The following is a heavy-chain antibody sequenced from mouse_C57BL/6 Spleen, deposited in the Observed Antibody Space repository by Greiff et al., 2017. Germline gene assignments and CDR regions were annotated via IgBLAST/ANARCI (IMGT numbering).Heavy chain of an antibody. CDR3: ARQREESRELYWYFDV. CDR2: IDPSDSET. J-gene: IGHJ1*03. Sequence: QVQLQQPGAELVRPGSSVKLSCKASGYTFTSYWMHWVKQRPIQGLEWIGNIDPSDSETHYNQKFKDKATLTVDKSSSTAYMQLSSLTSEDSAVYYCARQREESRELYWYFDVWGTGTTVTVSS. CDR1: GYTFTSYW. D-gene: IGHD1-1*01. V-gene: IGHV1-52*01.